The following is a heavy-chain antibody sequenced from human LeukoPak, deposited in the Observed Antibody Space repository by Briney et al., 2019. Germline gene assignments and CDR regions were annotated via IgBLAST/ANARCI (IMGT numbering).Heavy chain of an antibody. J-gene: IGHJ4*02. CDR3: ARGSPLSLSGYGFYLFDY. CDR2: INSDGSST. D-gene: IGHD5-12*01. Sequence: GGSLRLSCAASGFTFSSYWMHWVRQAPGKGLVWVSHINSDGSSTSYADSVKGRFTISRDNAKNTPYLQMNSLRAEDTAVYYCARGSPLSLSGYGFYLFDYWGQGTLVTVSS. CDR1: GFTFSSYW. V-gene: IGHV3-74*01.